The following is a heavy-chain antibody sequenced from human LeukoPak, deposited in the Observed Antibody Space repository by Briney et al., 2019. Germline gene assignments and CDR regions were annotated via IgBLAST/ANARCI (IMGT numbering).Heavy chain of an antibody. CDR3: ARERLREQWPHKPDYYYYGMDV. CDR1: GYTFTSYY. V-gene: IGHV1-46*01. D-gene: IGHD6-19*01. J-gene: IGHJ6*04. Sequence: ASVTVSCKASGYTFTSYYMHWVRQAPGQGLEWMGVINPSGGSTSYAQKFQGRVTMTRDTSTSTVYMELSSLSSEDTAVYYGARERLREQWPHKPDYYYYGMDVWGKGTTVTVS. CDR2: INPSGGST.